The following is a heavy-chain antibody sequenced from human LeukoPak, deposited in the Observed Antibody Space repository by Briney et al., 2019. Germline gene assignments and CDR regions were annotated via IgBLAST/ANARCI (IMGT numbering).Heavy chain of an antibody. J-gene: IGHJ4*02. CDR3: ARASGGPGPFDY. CDR2: IYYSGST. CDR1: GGSISSGDYY. D-gene: IGHD3-16*01. Sequence: SETLSLTCTVSGGSISSGDYYWSWIRQPPGKGLEWIGYIYYSGSTYYNPSLKSRVTISVDTSKNQFSLKLSSVTAADTAVYYCARASGGPGPFDYWGQGTLVTVSS. V-gene: IGHV4-30-4*01.